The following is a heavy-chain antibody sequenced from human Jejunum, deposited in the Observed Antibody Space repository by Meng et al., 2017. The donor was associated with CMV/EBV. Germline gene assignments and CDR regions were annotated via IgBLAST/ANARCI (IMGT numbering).Heavy chain of an antibody. V-gene: IGHV3-30*02. CDR1: GFTFSNSE. CDR3: AKAYDSGMDV. Sequence: CATSGFTFSNSEMHWVRQAPGKGLEWVAFIRNDGSKKFYADSVRGRFTVSRDNSKNTLYVQMNSLRAEDTAVYYCAKAYDSGMDVWGQGTTVTVSS. J-gene: IGHJ6*02. CDR2: IRNDGSKK. D-gene: IGHD3-22*01.